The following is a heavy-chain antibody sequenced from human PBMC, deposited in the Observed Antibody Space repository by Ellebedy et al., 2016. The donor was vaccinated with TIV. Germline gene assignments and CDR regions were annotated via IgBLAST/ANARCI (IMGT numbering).Heavy chain of an antibody. V-gene: IGHV1-3*01. CDR2: VNAGNGNA. J-gene: IGHJ4*02. D-gene: IGHD6-19*01. CDR3: ARDRGYSSGWPLDY. Sequence: ASVKVSCKASGYTFTSYTMHWVRQAPRQRLEWMGWVNAGNGNAKYSLKFQGRVTITRDTSARTVYMELSSLRSEDTAVYYCARDRGYSSGWPLDYWGQGTLVTVSS. CDR1: GYTFTSYT.